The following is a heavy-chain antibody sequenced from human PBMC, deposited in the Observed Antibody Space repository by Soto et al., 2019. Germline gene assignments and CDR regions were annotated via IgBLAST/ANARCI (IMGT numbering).Heavy chain of an antibody. CDR1: GYTFTSYV. Sequence: APLKVSCKASGYTFTSYVMDCVRPGPGQRLEGMGWINAGNGNTKYSQKFQGRVTITRDTSASTAYMELSSLRSEDTAVYYCASSYSNYALIDYYYYGMDVWGQGTTVTVSS. CDR2: INAGNGNT. V-gene: IGHV1-3*01. D-gene: IGHD4-4*01. J-gene: IGHJ6*02. CDR3: ASSYSNYALIDYYYYGMDV.